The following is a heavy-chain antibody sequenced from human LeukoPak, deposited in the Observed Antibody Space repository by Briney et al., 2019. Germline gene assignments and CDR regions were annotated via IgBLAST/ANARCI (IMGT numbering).Heavy chain of an antibody. Sequence: PGGSLRLSCAASGFTVSSNYMSWVRQPPGKGLEWIGEIYHSGSTNYNPSLKSRVTISVDKSKNQFSLKLSSVTAADTAVYYCARLGSSGWPIDYWGQGTLVTVSS. CDR1: GFTVSSNY. D-gene: IGHD6-19*01. CDR2: IYHSGST. CDR3: ARLGSSGWPIDY. V-gene: IGHV4-4*02. J-gene: IGHJ4*02.